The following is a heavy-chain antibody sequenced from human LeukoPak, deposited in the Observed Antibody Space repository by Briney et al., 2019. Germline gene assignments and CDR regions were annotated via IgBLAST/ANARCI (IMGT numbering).Heavy chain of an antibody. V-gene: IGHV6-1*01. Sequence: SQTLSLTCGISGDTVSSNSAAWNWIRQSPSRGLEWLGRTYYRSKWYRDYAATVKSRITINPDTSKNQSSLQLNSVTPDDTAVYYCARAQGVSGMNWFDPWGQGTLVAVSS. J-gene: IGHJ5*02. D-gene: IGHD2-8*01. CDR2: TYYRSKWYR. CDR1: GDTVSSNSAA. CDR3: ARAQGVSGMNWFDP.